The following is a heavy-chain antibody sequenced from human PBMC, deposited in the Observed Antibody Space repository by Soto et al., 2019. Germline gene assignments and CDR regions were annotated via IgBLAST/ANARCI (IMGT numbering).Heavy chain of an antibody. CDR3: ARVGALLWFGESTLYYYYGMDV. CDR2: ISAYNGNT. V-gene: IGHV1-18*01. J-gene: IGHJ6*02. Sequence: QVQLVQSGAEVKKPGASVKVSCKASGYTFTSYGISWVRQAPGQGLEWMGWISAYNGNTNYAQKLQGRVTMTTDTSTSTAYMELRSLRSDDTAVYYCARVGALLWFGESTLYYYYGMDVWGQGTTVTVSS. D-gene: IGHD3-10*01. CDR1: GYTFTSYG.